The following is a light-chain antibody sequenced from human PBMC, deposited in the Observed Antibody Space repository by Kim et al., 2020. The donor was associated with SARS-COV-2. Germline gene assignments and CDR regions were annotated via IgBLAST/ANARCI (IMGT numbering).Light chain of an antibody. CDR2: EAS. CDR3: QQYSSYWT. Sequence: DIQMTQSPSTLSASVGDRITITCWASQSITTWLAWYQQKPGKAPKLLIYEASSLERGVPSRFSGSGSGTEFTRTISSLQPDDFATYYCQQYSSYWTFGQGTKVDIK. V-gene: IGKV1-5*03. J-gene: IGKJ1*01. CDR1: QSITTW.